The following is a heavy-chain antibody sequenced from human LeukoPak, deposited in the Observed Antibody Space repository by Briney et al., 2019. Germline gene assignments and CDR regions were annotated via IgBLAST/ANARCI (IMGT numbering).Heavy chain of an antibody. CDR2: IYHSGST. V-gene: IGHV4-38-2*02. J-gene: IGHJ6*03. CDR1: SYSISSGYY. D-gene: IGHD3-10*01. CDR3: ARAAQGERNYGSGSYIRDYYYCMDV. Sequence: PPETLSLTCTVSSYSISSGYYWGWIRQPPGKGLEWIGSIYHSGSTYYNPSLKSRVTISVDTSKNQFSLKLSSVTAADTAVYYCARAAQGERNYGSGSYIRDYYYCMDVWGKGTTVTVSS.